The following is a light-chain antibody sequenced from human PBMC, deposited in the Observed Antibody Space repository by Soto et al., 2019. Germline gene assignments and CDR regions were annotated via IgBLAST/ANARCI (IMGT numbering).Light chain of an antibody. CDR3: CSYAGSYSWV. J-gene: IGLJ7*01. Sequence: QSALTQPRSVSGSPGQSVTISCTGTSSDVGGYNYVSWYQHHPGKAPKLMIFDVSTRPSGVPDRFSGSKSGNTASLTISGLQAEDEADYYCCSYAGSYSWVFGGGTQLTVL. V-gene: IGLV2-11*01. CDR2: DVS. CDR1: SSDVGGYNY.